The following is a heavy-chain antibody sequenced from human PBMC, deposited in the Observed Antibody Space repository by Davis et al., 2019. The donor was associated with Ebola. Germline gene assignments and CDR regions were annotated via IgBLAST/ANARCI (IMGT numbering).Heavy chain of an antibody. V-gene: IGHV2-5*02. Sequence: SGPTLVKPTQTLTLTCTFSGFSLNPVGVAVGWIRQPPGKALEWLALIYWDDDKRYNPSLKRRLTITQDTSKNQVVLTMTNIDPVDTGTYYCVHRLVQVVYAERSDAFDIWGQGTMVTVSS. CDR3: VHRLVQVVYAERSDAFDI. CDR2: IYWDDDK. CDR1: GFSLNPVGVA. J-gene: IGHJ3*02. D-gene: IGHD2-8*02.